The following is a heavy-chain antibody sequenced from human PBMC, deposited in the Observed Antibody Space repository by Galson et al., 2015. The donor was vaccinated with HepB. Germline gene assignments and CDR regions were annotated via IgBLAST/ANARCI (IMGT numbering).Heavy chain of an antibody. CDR3: ARRAYCGGDCEGYFDY. V-gene: IGHV3-30-3*01. J-gene: IGHJ4*02. D-gene: IGHD2-21*01. CDR2: MSYHGSSK. CDR1: GFTFSIHA. Sequence: SLRLSCAASGFTFSIHALHWVRQAPGKGLEWVAVMSYHGSSKYYADSVRGRFTISRDNSKNTLYLQMNSLRAEDTAVYYCARRAYCGGDCEGYFDYWGQGTLVTVSS.